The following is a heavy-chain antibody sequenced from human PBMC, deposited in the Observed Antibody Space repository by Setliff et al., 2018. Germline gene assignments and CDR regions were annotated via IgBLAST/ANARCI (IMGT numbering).Heavy chain of an antibody. CDR3: AREGTGGIPFDS. CDR1: GGSFSGYY. J-gene: IGHJ4*02. V-gene: IGHV4-34*12. CDR2: IIHTGSI. Sequence: SETLSLTCAVYGGSFSGYYWSWIRQPPGKRLEWIGEIIHTGSINYNPSLKSRVTISMDTSNNQFSLRLRSVTAADTAIYHCAREGTGGIPFDSWGQGTLVTVSS. D-gene: IGHD7-27*01.